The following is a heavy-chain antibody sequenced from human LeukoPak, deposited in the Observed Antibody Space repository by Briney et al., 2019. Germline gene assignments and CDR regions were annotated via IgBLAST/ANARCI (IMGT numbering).Heavy chain of an antibody. D-gene: IGHD2-15*01. CDR3: AKDGRPIVVVAATRFDP. J-gene: IGHJ5*02. Sequence: GALRLSCAASGFTFSSYWMSWVRQAPGKGLEWVANIKQDGSEKYYVDSVKGRFTISRDNAKNSLYLQMNSLRAEDTAVYYCAKDGRPIVVVAATRFDPWGQGTLVTVSS. V-gene: IGHV3-7*03. CDR2: IKQDGSEK. CDR1: GFTFSSYW.